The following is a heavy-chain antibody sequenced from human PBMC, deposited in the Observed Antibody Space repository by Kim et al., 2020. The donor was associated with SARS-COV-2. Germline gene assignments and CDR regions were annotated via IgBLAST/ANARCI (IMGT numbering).Heavy chain of an antibody. J-gene: IGHJ6*02. V-gene: IGHV1-3*01. CDR3: ARDRNYYYYGMDV. Sequence: SQKFQGRVTITRDTSASTAYMELSSLRSEDTAVYYCARDRNYYYYGMDVWGQGTTVTVSS.